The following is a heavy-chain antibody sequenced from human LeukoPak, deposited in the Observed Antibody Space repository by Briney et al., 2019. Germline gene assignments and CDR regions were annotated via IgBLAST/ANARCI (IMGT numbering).Heavy chain of an antibody. Sequence: GGSLRLSCAAFGFTFSSYEMNWVRQAPGKGLEWVSSISSSSSYIYYADSVKGRFTISRDNAKNSLYLQMNSLRAEDTAVYYCAREDGSGSPYDYWGQGTLVTVSS. J-gene: IGHJ4*02. D-gene: IGHD3-10*01. CDR2: ISSSSSYI. CDR1: GFTFSSYE. V-gene: IGHV3-21*01. CDR3: AREDGSGSPYDY.